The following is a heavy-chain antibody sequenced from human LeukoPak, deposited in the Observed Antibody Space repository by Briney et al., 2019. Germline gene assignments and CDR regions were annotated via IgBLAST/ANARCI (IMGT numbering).Heavy chain of an antibody. J-gene: IGHJ4*02. CDR2: IRRRAYGAAA. Sequence: GGSLRLSCTTSGFAFDDFAMSWVRQPAGKGLEWVGFIRRRAYGAAAEYAASVKGRFIISRDDSKGIAYLQMNSVKTEDTSVYYCSRNGLVDFDYWGQGSRVIVSP. V-gene: IGHV3-49*04. CDR1: GFAFDDFA. CDR3: SRNGLVDFDY.